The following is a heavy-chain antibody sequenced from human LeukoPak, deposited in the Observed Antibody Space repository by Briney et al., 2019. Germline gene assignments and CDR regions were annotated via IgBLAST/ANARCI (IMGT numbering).Heavy chain of an antibody. CDR3: ARDYGSGSYYNFHDAFDI. D-gene: IGHD3-10*01. CDR2: IYYSGST. Sequence: SETLSLTCTVSGGSLSSYYWSWIRQPPGKGLVWIGYIYYSGSTNYNPSLKSRVTTSVDTSKNQFSLKLSSVTAADTAVYYCARDYGSGSYYNFHDAFDIWGQGTMVTVSS. V-gene: IGHV4-59*01. CDR1: GGSLSSYY. J-gene: IGHJ3*02.